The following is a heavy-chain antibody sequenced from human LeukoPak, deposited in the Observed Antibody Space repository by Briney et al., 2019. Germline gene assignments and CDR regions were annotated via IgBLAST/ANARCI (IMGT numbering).Heavy chain of an antibody. CDR3: ARRPGPSGWNFDY. Sequence: SETLSLTCAVSGDSVSSHRWWNWVRQPPGKGLEWIGEIYHTGGTNYNASLKSRVTISVDKSKNQFSLKLSSATDADTAVYYCARRPGPSGWNFDYWGQGTLVTVSS. D-gene: IGHD6-19*01. CDR2: IYHTGGT. J-gene: IGHJ4*02. CDR1: GDSVSSHRW. V-gene: IGHV4-4*02.